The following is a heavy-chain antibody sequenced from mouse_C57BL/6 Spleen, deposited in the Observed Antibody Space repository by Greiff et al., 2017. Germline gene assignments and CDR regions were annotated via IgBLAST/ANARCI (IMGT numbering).Heavy chain of an antibody. Sequence: VHLVESGPGLVQPSQSLSITCTVSGFSLPSYGVHWVRQSPGKGLEWLGVLWSGGSTDYNAAFISRLSISKDNSKSQVFFKMNSLQADDTAIYYCARLYDYDDAYWGQGTSVTVSS. CDR2: LWSGGST. V-gene: IGHV2-2*01. J-gene: IGHJ4*01. D-gene: IGHD2-4*01. CDR1: GFSLPSYG. CDR3: ARLYDYDDAY.